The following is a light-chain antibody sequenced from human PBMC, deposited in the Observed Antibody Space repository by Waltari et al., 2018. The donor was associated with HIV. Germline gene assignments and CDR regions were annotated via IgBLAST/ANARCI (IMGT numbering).Light chain of an antibody. CDR2: SNS. J-gene: IGLJ2*01. Sequence: SVLPQPPSASGTPRQRLTLSCSGSNSNTATNTVNWYQQLPGTAPKLLIYSNSRRPSGVPDRFSGSKSGTSASLAISGLQSEDEADYYCAAWDDSLNAVFGGGTKLTVL. V-gene: IGLV1-44*01. CDR3: AAWDDSLNAV. CDR1: NSNTATNT.